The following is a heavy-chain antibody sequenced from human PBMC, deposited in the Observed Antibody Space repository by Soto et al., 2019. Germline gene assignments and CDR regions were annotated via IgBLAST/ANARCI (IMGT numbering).Heavy chain of an antibody. Sequence: GGSLRLSCAASGFTFSDYYMSWIRQAPGKGLEWVSFFCSSGSTIYYADSVKGRFTISRDNAKNSLYLQMNSLRAEDTAVYYCAHGESAVLRFLEWSPHDAFDIWGQGTMVTVSS. J-gene: IGHJ3*02. D-gene: IGHD3-3*01. CDR2: FCSSGSTI. V-gene: IGHV3-11*01. CDR1: GFTFSDYY. CDR3: AHGESAVLRFLEWSPHDAFDI.